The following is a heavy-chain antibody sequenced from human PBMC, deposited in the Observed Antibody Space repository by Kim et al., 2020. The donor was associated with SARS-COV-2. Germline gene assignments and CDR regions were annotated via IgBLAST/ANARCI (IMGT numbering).Heavy chain of an antibody. Sequence: SETLSLTCTVSGGSISSYYWSWIRQPPGKGLEWIGYIYYSGSTNYNPSLKSRVTISVDTSKNQFSLKLSSVTAADTDVYYCARSGSYYYYYGMDVWGQGT. CDR3: ARSGSYYYYYGMDV. J-gene: IGHJ6*02. CDR2: IYYSGST. D-gene: IGHD1-26*01. CDR1: GGSISSYY. V-gene: IGHV4-59*08.